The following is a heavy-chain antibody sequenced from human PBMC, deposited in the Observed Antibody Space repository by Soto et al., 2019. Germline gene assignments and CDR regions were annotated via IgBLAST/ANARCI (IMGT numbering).Heavy chain of an antibody. V-gene: IGHV5-51*01. CDR2: IYPGDSDT. J-gene: IGHJ4*02. CDR3: ATHSRITIFGVVSTREGYFDY. Sequence: RGESLKISCKGSGYSFTSYWIGWVRQMPGKGLEWMGIIYPGDSDTRYSPSFQGQVTISADKSISTAYLQWSSLKASDTAMYYCATHSRITIFGVVSTREGYFDYWGQGTLVTVSS. D-gene: IGHD3-3*01. CDR1: GYSFTSYW.